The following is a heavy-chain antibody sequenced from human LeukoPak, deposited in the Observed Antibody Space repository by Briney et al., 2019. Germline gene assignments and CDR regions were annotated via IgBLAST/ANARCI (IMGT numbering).Heavy chain of an antibody. V-gene: IGHV4-61*02. D-gene: IGHD3-10*01. J-gene: IGHJ6*03. Sequence: SQTLSLTCTVSGGSISSGGYYWSWIRQPAGKGLEWIGRVYTSGSTNYNPSLKSRVTISVDTSKNQFSLKLSSVTAADTAVYYCARDLGTMVRGSRRGYDGYYYYMDVWGKGTTVTISS. CDR3: ARDLGTMVRGSRRGYDGYYYYMDV. CDR2: VYTSGST. CDR1: GGSISSGGYY.